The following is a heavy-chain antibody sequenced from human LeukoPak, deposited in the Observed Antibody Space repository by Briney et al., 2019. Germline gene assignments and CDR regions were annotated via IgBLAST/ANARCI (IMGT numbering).Heavy chain of an antibody. D-gene: IGHD1-26*01. J-gene: IGHJ4*02. CDR2: IYHSGST. Sequence: SETLSLTCAVSGYSISSGYYWGWIRQPPGKGLEWIGSIYHSGSTNYNPSLKSRVTISVDTSKNQFSLKLSSVTAADTAVYYCAMSGSFDYWGQGTLVTVSS. CDR1: GYSISSGYY. V-gene: IGHV4-38-2*01. CDR3: AMSGSFDY.